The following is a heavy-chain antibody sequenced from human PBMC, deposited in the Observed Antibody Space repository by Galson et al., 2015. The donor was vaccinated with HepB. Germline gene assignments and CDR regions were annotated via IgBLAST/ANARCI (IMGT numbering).Heavy chain of an antibody. CDR1: GYTFSSYG. Sequence: SVKVSCKASGYTFSSYGISWVRQAPGQGLEWMGWISVYNGNTNYTQKLQDRVTMTADTSTSTAYMELTSLRSDDTAVYYCARNWGVVAVSGHYYYYYGMDVWGQGTTVTVSS. D-gene: IGHD6-13*01. V-gene: IGHV1-18*04. J-gene: IGHJ6*01. CDR2: ISVYNGNT. CDR3: ARNWGVVAVSGHYYYYYGMDV.